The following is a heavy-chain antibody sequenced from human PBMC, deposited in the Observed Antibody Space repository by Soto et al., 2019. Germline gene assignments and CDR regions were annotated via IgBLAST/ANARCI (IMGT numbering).Heavy chain of an antibody. CDR1: GDSITSNH. CDR2: IYNSGTT. D-gene: IGHD4-4*01. J-gene: IGHJ5*02. Sequence: ETLSLTCAVSGDSITSNHWNWIRQPPGRGLEWIGYIYNSGTTKYNPSLKSRVIISVDTSKNQLSLKLSSVTAADTAVYYCARVSMSTVSWGFDPWGQGTLVTVSS. V-gene: IGHV4-59*01. CDR3: ARVSMSTVSWGFDP.